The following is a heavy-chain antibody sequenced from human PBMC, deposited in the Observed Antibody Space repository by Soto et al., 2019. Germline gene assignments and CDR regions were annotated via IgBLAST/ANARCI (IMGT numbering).Heavy chain of an antibody. V-gene: IGHV3-9*01. CDR1: GFTFDDYA. Sequence: EVQLVESGGGLVQPGRSLRLSCAASGFTFDDYAMHWVRQAPGKGLEWVSGISWNSGSIGYADSVKGRFTISRDNAKNSLYLQLNSLRAEDTALYYCGKQTASSGYPAFQHWGQGTLVTVSS. J-gene: IGHJ1*01. CDR2: ISWNSGSI. CDR3: GKQTASSGYPAFQH. D-gene: IGHD3-22*01.